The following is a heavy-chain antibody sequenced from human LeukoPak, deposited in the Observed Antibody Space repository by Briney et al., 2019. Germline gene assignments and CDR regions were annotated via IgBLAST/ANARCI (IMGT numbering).Heavy chain of an antibody. J-gene: IGHJ2*01. D-gene: IGHD2-15*01. CDR3: ANMVDWYFDL. V-gene: IGHV3-53*01. Sequence: GGSLRLSCAASGFTVSSNYMSWVRQAPGKGLEWVSVIYSGGSTYYADSVKGRFAISRDNSKNTLYLQMNSLRAEDTAVYYCANMVDWYFDLWGRGTLVTVSS. CDR2: IYSGGST. CDR1: GFTVSSNY.